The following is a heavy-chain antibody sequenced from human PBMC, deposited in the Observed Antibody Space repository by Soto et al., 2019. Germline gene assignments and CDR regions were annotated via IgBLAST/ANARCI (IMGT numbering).Heavy chain of an antibody. V-gene: IGHV4-30-4*01. CDR3: AREKQSSKGRRGSNWFDP. J-gene: IGHJ5*02. D-gene: IGHD3-16*01. Sequence: SETLSLTCTVSGGSISGGDYYWSWIRQPPGKGLEWIGYIYYSGSTYYNPSLKSRVTISVDTSKNQFPLKLSSVTAADTAVYDCAREKQSSKGRRGSNWFDPWCQGTLVTVS. CDR2: IYYSGST. CDR1: GGSISGGDYY.